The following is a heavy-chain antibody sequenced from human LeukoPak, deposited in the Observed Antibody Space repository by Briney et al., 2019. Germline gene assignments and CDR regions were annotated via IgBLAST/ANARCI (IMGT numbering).Heavy chain of an antibody. CDR3: ARDPGVFHYDSSGYEVYYFDY. D-gene: IGHD3-22*01. V-gene: IGHV4-39*07. CDR1: GGSISSSSYY. Sequence: PSETLSLTCTVSGGSISSSSYYWGWIRQPPGKGLEWIGSIYYSGSTYYNPSLKSRVTISVDTSKNQFSLKLSSVTAADTAVYYCARDPGVFHYDSSGYEVYYFDYWGQGTLVTVSS. CDR2: IYYSGST. J-gene: IGHJ4*02.